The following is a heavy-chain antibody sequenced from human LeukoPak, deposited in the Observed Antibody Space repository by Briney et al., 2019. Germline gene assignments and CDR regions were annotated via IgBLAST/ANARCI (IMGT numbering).Heavy chain of an antibody. CDR2: INQGGDT. Sequence: QPGGSLRLSCAASGFTFSIYTMSWVRQAPGKGLEWVSAINQGGDTSYAASVKAHFTISRDNSKNTLYLQMNSLRLEDTAVYYCAKSAVAVGLGAFDVWGRGTVVTVSS. J-gene: IGHJ3*01. CDR3: AKSAVAVGLGAFDV. D-gene: IGHD3-16*01. V-gene: IGHV3-23*01. CDR1: GFTFSIYT.